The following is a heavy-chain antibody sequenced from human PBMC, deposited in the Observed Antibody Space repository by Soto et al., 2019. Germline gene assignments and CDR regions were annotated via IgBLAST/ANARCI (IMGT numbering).Heavy chain of an antibody. V-gene: IGHV3-11*01. D-gene: IGHD4-17*01. CDR1: GFTFSDCY. CDR3: ASDTTVTTDFDAFDI. J-gene: IGHJ3*02. CDR2: ISSSGSTI. Sequence: GGSLRLSCAASGFTFSDCYMSWIRQAPGKGLEWVSYISSSGSTIYYADSVKGRFTISRDNAKNSLYLQMNSLRAEDTAVYYCASDTTVTTDFDAFDIWGQGTMVTVSS.